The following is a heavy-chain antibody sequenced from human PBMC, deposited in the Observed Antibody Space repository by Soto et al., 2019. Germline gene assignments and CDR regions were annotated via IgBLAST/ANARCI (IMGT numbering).Heavy chain of an antibody. D-gene: IGHD5-18*01. V-gene: IGHV3-23*01. CDR2: ISGGGGT. J-gene: IGHJ4*02. Sequence: LRLSCAASGFTFSSYAMTWVRQAPGKGLEWVSAISGGGGTSYADPVKGRFTISRDNSKNTVYLQMNSLRAEDTAVYYCAKDSGYSYNPEDYFDYWGRGTLVTVSS. CDR3: AKDSGYSYNPEDYFDY. CDR1: GFTFSSYA.